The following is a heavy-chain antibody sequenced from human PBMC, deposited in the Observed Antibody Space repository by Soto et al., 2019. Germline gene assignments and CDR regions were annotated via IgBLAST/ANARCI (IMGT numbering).Heavy chain of an antibody. CDR2: ISSNGGST. D-gene: IGHD5-12*01. V-gene: IGHV3-64D*06. CDR3: VKAHGYDFDY. J-gene: IGHJ4*02. Sequence: EVQLVESGGGLVQPGGSLRLSCSASGFTFSSYSMHWVRQAPGKGLEYVSVISSNGGSTYYEDSLKGRFTISRDNSKNTLYLQMSSLRAEDTAVYYCVKAHGYDFDYWGQGTLVTVSS. CDR1: GFTFSSYS.